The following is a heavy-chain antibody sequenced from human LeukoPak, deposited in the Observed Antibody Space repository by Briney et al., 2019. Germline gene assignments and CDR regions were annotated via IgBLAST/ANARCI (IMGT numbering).Heavy chain of an antibody. J-gene: IGHJ1*01. CDR3: ATLAFSGIAAAGTDFQH. CDR1: GYTLTELS. D-gene: IGHD6-13*01. V-gene: IGHV1-24*01. CDR2: FDPEDGET. Sequence: ASVKVSCKVSGYTLTELSMHWVRQAPGKGREWMGGFDPEDGETIYAQKCQGRVTMTEDTSTDTACMELSSLRSEDTAVYYCATLAFSGIAAAGTDFQHWGQGTLVTVSS.